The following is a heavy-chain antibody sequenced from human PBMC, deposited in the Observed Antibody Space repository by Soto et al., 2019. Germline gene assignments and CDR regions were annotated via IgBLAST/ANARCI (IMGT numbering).Heavy chain of an antibody. CDR3: ARDRGSYSSGWSPHPAFDY. CDR2: IIPIFGTA. J-gene: IGHJ4*02. Sequence: QVQLVQSGAEVKKPGSSVKVSCKASGGTFSSYAISWVRQAPGQGLEWMGGIIPIFGTANYAQKFQGRVTITADESTSTAYMELSSLGSEDTAVYYCARDRGSYSSGWSPHPAFDYWGQGTLVTVSS. CDR1: GGTFSSYA. V-gene: IGHV1-69*01. D-gene: IGHD6-19*01.